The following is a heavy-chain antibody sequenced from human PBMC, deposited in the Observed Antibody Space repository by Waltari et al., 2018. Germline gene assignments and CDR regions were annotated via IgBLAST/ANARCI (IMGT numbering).Heavy chain of an antibody. J-gene: IGHJ4*02. D-gene: IGHD3-3*01. CDR2: ISAYNGNT. CDR1: GYTFTSYG. CDR3: ARDRSAYYDFWSGYDY. Sequence: QVQLVQSGAEVKKPGASVKVTCKASGYTFTSYGISWVRQAPGQGLEWMGWISAYNGNTNYAQKLQGRVTMTTDTSTSTAYMELRSLRSDDTAVYYCARDRSAYYDFWSGYDYWGQGTLVTVSS. V-gene: IGHV1-18*01.